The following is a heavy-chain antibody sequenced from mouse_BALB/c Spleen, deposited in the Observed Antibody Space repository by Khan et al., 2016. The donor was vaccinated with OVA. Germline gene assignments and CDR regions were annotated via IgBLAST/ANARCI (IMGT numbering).Heavy chain of an antibody. V-gene: IGHV1S135*01. CDR3: ARRGSISWFAY. D-gene: IGHD1-1*01. CDR1: GYSFTTYY. CDR2: IDPFNDDT. Sequence: VQLQQSGPELMKPGASVKISCKASGYSFTTYYIHWVKQSHGKSLEWIGYIDPFNDDTNYNQKFKGKATLTVDKSSSTAYMHLSSLTSEDSAVXDCARRGSISWFAYWGQGTLVTVSA. J-gene: IGHJ3*01.